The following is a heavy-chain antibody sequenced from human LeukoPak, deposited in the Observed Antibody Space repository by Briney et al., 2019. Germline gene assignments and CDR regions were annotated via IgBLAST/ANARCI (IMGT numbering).Heavy chain of an antibody. Sequence: GGSLRLSCAASGFSFNNFAMTWVRQAPGKGLEWVSLTSGSGDNTFYADSVQGRFTISRDNSKNTLFLQMSSLRAEDTAVYYCAKVGPGTATNNVVVGAAVFDYWGQGTLVTVSS. D-gene: IGHD2-15*01. V-gene: IGHV3-23*01. J-gene: IGHJ4*02. CDR2: TSGSGDNT. CDR1: GFSFNNFA. CDR3: AKVGPGTATNNVVVGAAVFDY.